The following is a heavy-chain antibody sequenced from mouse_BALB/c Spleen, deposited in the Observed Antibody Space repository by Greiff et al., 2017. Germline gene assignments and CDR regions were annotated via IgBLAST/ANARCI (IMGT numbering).Heavy chain of an antibody. V-gene: IGHV1-82*01. CDR2: IYPGDGDT. Sequence: QVQLQQSGPELVKPGASVKISCKASGYAFSSSWMNWVKQRPGQGLESIGRIYPGDGDTNYNGKFKGKATLTADKSSSTAYMQLSSLTSVDSAVYFCARALLPGYFDVWGAGTTVTVSS. CDR1: GYAFSSSW. CDR3: ARALLPGYFDV. J-gene: IGHJ1*01. D-gene: IGHD2-1*01.